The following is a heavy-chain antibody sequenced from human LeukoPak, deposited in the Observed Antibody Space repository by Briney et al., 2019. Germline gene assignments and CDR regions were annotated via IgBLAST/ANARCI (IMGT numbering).Heavy chain of an antibody. Sequence: ASVKVSCKASGYTFTSYGISWVRQAPGQGLEWMGWISAYNGNTNYAQKLQGRVTMTTDTSTSTAYMELRSLRSDDTAVYYCARVLPGYSGSWYSAWGQGTLVTVSS. CDR2: ISAYNGNT. CDR1: GYTFTSYG. V-gene: IGHV1-18*01. D-gene: IGHD6-13*01. CDR3: ARVLPGYSGSWYSA. J-gene: IGHJ5*02.